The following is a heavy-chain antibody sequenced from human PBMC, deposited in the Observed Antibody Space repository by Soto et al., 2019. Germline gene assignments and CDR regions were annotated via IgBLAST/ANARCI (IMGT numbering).Heavy chain of an antibody. D-gene: IGHD3-10*01. J-gene: IGHJ3*02. V-gene: IGHV4-39*01. CDR3: ARGTYYYGSGSYSDAFDI. Sequence: SETLSLTCTVSGGSISSSSYYWGWIRQPPGKGLEWIGSIYYSGSTYYNPSLKSRVTISVDTSKNQFSLKLSSVTAADTAVYYCARGTYYYGSGSYSDAFDIWGQGTMVTVSS. CDR2: IYYSGST. CDR1: GGSISSSSYY.